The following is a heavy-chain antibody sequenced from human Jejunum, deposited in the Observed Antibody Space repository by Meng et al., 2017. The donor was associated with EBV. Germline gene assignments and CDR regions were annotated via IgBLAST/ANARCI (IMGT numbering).Heavy chain of an antibody. J-gene: IGHJ4*02. Sequence: QVPLVQSGAEVKKPVASVKISCKTSGYTFTNYYMHWVRQAPGQGLEWVGMVNPSPVDTNYARKFQGRVTMTSDTSTSTVHMELNSLKSDDTAVYYCARGLDSSTPGTDWGQGTLVTVSS. V-gene: IGHV1-46*01. CDR1: GYTFTNYY. CDR3: ARGLDSSTPGTD. D-gene: IGHD6-13*01. CDR2: VNPSPVDT.